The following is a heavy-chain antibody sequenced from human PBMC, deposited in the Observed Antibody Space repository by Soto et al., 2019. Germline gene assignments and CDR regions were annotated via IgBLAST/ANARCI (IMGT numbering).Heavy chain of an antibody. D-gene: IGHD5-18*01. V-gene: IGHV1-69*13. Sequence: ASVKVSCKASGGTFSSYAISWVRQAPGQGLEWMGGIIPIFGTANYAQKFQGRVTITADESTSTAYMELSSLRSEDTAVYYCARDDTAPAGFDPWGQGTLVTVSS. CDR2: IIPIFGTA. CDR3: ARDDTAPAGFDP. CDR1: GGTFSSYA. J-gene: IGHJ5*02.